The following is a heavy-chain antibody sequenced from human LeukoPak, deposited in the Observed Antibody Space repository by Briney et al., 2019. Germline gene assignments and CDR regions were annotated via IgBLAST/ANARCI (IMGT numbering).Heavy chain of an antibody. CDR1: GFTFSSYW. D-gene: IGHD2-2*01. CDR3: ARDLLVEGY. J-gene: IGHJ4*02. CDR2: IRDDGGEI. V-gene: IGHV3-7*01. Sequence: GGSLRLSCEASGFTFSSYWMSWVRQAPGKGLEWVANIRDDGGEIYYEDSVKGRFTISRDNAKSSLFLQMNSPRAEDAAVYYCARDLLVEGYWGQGTLVTVSS.